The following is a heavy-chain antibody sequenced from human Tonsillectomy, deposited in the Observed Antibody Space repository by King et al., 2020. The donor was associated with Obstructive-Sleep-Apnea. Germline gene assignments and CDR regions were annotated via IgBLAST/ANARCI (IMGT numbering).Heavy chain of an antibody. V-gene: IGHV1-69*17. Sequence: QLVQSGAEVKKPGSSVKVSCKASGGTFNNFAISWMRQAPGQGLEWMGGIVPRFDIANHAQNFQDRVTITADKSTSTAYMELSSLRIDDSAVYYCAKRSREWEVPYDSWGQGTLVTVSS. CDR1: GGTFNNFA. J-gene: IGHJ4*02. CDR3: AKRSREWEVPYDS. CDR2: IVPRFDIA. D-gene: IGHD1-26*01.